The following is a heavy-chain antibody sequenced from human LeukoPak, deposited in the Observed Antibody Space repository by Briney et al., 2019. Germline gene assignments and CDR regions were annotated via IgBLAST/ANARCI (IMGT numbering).Heavy chain of an antibody. V-gene: IGHV1-2*02. Sequence: ASVKVSCKASGYTFTGYYMHWVRQAPGQGLEWMGWINPNSGGTNYAQKLQGRVTMTRDTSISTAYMELSRLRSDDTAVYYCARAGGYCSSTSCQTDFDYWGQGTLVTVSS. J-gene: IGHJ4*02. CDR2: INPNSGGT. D-gene: IGHD2-2*01. CDR3: ARAGGYCSSTSCQTDFDY. CDR1: GYTFTGYY.